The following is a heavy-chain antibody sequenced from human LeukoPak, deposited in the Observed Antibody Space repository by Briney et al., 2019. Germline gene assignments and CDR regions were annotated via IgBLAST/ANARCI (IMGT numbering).Heavy chain of an antibody. D-gene: IGHD4-23*01. CDR3: ARGYGGNPYYYYSYYMDV. V-gene: IGHV3-20*04. Sequence: PGRSLRLSCAASGFTFDNYGINWVRQSPGKGLEWVSRIDWNGGRTGYADSVKGRFTISRDNAKTSLYLKMNSLRAEDTAVYYCARGYGGNPYYYYSYYMDVWGKGTTVTVSS. CDR1: GFTFDNYG. CDR2: IDWNGGRT. J-gene: IGHJ6*03.